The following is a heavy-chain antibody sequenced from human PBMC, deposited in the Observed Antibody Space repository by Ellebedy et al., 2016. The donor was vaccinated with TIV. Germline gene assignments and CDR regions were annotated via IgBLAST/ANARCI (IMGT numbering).Heavy chain of an antibody. CDR2: ISSSSSYI. V-gene: IGHV3-21*01. CDR1: GFTFSSYS. D-gene: IGHD3-9*01. Sequence: PGGSLRLSCAASGFTFSSYSMNWVRQAPGKGLEWVSSISSSSSYIYYADSVNGRFTISRNNAKNSLYLQMNSLRADDTAVYYCARDPRPYLRYGHYDFWGQGTLVTVSS. J-gene: IGHJ4*02. CDR3: ARDPRPYLRYGHYDF.